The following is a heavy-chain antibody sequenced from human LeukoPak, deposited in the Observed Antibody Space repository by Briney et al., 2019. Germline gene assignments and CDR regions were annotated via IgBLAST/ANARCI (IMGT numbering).Heavy chain of an antibody. CDR2: ISAYNGNT. J-gene: IGHJ4*02. Sequence: ASVKVSCKASGGTFSSFAISWVRQAPGQGLEWMGWISAYNGNTNYAQKLQGRVTMTTDTSTSTAYMELRSLRSDDTAVYYCARGYTGELDYWGQGTLVTVSS. D-gene: IGHD4-17*01. CDR1: GGTFSSFA. CDR3: ARGYTGELDY. V-gene: IGHV1-18*01.